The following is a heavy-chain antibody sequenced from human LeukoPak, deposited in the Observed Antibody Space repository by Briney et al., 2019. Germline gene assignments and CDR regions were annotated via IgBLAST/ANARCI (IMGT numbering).Heavy chain of an antibody. Sequence: SETLSLTCTVSGGSISSSSYYWGWIRQPPGKGLEWIGCIYYSGSTYYNPSLKSRVTISVDTSKKQFSLKLSSVTAADTAVYYCARHLAACTSCLRDNWFDPWGPGTLVTVSS. D-gene: IGHD2-2*01. CDR2: IYYSGST. J-gene: IGHJ5*02. CDR3: ARHLAACTSCLRDNWFDP. V-gene: IGHV4-39*01. CDR1: GGSISSSSYY.